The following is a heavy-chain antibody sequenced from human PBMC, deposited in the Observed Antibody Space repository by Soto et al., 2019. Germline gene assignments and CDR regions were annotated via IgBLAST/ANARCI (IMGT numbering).Heavy chain of an antibody. CDR3: ARLAQGRQLVRTRAYYYGMDV. Sequence: QVQLVESGGGVVQPGRSLRLSCAASGFTFSSYAMHWVRQAPGKGLEWVAVISYDGSNKYYADSVKGRFTISRDNSKNTMYLQMNSLRAEDTAVYYCARLAQGRQLVRTRAYYYGMDVWGQGTTVTVSS. V-gene: IGHV3-30-3*01. CDR1: GFTFSSYA. CDR2: ISYDGSNK. J-gene: IGHJ6*02. D-gene: IGHD6-6*01.